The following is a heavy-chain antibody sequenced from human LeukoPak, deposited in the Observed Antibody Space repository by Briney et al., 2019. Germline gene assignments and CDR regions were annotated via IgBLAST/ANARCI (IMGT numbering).Heavy chain of an antibody. Sequence: SETLSLTCAVYGGSFSGYYWSWNRQPPGKGLEWIGEINHSGSTNYNPSLKSRVTISVDTSKNQFSLKLSSVTAADTAVYYCARGGDTMVRGVIKPFDYWGQGTLVTVSS. CDR1: GGSFSGYY. D-gene: IGHD3-10*01. V-gene: IGHV4-34*01. CDR2: INHSGST. CDR3: ARGGDTMVRGVIKPFDY. J-gene: IGHJ4*02.